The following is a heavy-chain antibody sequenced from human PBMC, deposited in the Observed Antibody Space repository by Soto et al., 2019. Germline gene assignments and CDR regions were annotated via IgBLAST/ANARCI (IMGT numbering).Heavy chain of an antibody. CDR3: AKDASQTFMSSLHQDF. J-gene: IGHJ4*02. CDR2: MNPNRGGT. Sequence: ASVKVSCKASGYTFTGHYMHWVRQVPGQGLEWVGWMNPNRGGTKYAQKFQDRVAMTRDTSINTAYMELSRLTSDDTAIYFCAKDASQTFMSSLHQDFWGQGTLVTVSS. D-gene: IGHD3-16*01. CDR1: GYTFTGHY. V-gene: IGHV1-2*02.